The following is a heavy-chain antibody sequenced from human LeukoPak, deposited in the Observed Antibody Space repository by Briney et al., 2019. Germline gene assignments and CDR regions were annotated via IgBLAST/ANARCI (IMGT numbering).Heavy chain of an antibody. Sequence: GGSLRLSCAATGFTFSNAWMSWVRQAPGKGLGWVGRIKSKTDGGTTDYAAPVKGRFTISRDDSKNTLYLQMNSLKTEDTAVYYCTTVGYSSSWYALWGQGTLVTVSS. J-gene: IGHJ4*02. CDR3: TTVGYSSSWYAL. CDR2: IKSKTDGGTT. CDR1: GFTFSNAW. V-gene: IGHV3-15*01. D-gene: IGHD6-13*01.